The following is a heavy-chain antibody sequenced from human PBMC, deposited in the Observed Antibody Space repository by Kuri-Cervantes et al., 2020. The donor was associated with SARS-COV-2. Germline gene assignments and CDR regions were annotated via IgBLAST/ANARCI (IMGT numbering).Heavy chain of an antibody. D-gene: IGHD6-19*01. J-gene: IGHJ3*02. Sequence: SETLSLTCAVYGGSFSGYYWSWIRQPAGKGLEWIGRIYTSGSTNYNPSLKSRVTISVDTSKNQFSLKLSSATAADTAVYYCTRVNQWLASADIWGQGTVVTVSS. CDR2: IYTSGST. CDR3: TRVNQWLASADI. CDR1: GGSFSGYY. V-gene: IGHV4-59*10.